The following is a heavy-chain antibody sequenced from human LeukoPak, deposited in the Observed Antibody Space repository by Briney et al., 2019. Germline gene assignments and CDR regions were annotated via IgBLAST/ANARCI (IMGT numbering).Heavy chain of an antibody. CDR2: ISYSGST. CDR1: LGSISSYY. V-gene: IGHV4-59*01. J-gene: IGHJ5*02. Sequence: PPETLCLTCTLSLGSISSYYSGSIWQPPGRGLEWIGYISYSGSTNFNPSLKSRVTISVDTSKNQFSLKLSSVTAADTAVYYCAREGTAGTNLNWFDPWGQGTLVTVSS. CDR3: AREGTAGTNLNWFDP. D-gene: IGHD1-1*01.